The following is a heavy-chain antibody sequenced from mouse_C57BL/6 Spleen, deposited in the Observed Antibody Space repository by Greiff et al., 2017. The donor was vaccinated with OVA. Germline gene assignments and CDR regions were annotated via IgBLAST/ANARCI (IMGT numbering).Heavy chain of an antibody. CDR3: ARSAQATPLDY. Sequence: QVQLQQPGAELVRPGSSVKLSCKASGYTFTSYWMAWVKQRPGQGLEWIGNIYPSDSETHYNQKFKDKATLTVDKSSSTAYMQLSSLTSEDSAVYYCARSAQATPLDYWGQGTTLTVSS. CDR1: GYTFTSYW. J-gene: IGHJ2*01. CDR2: IYPSDSET. V-gene: IGHV1-61*01. D-gene: IGHD3-2*02.